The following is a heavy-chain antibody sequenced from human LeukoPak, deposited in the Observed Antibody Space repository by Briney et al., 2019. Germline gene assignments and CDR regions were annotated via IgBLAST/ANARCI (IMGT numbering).Heavy chain of an antibody. CDR3: ARAAYYYDSSGYDDAFDI. Sequence: QTGGSLRHSCVASGITFSNYAVSWVRQAPEKGLDWVSVISGSAHKIRYADSVKGRFTISRDNSENIVYLQMNNLRAEDTAVYYCARAAYYYDSSGYDDAFDIWGQGTMVTVSS. J-gene: IGHJ3*02. CDR1: GITFSNYA. V-gene: IGHV3-23*01. CDR2: ISGSAHKI. D-gene: IGHD3-22*01.